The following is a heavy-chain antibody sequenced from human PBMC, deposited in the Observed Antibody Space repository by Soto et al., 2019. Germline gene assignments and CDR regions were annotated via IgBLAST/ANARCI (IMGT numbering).Heavy chain of an antibody. J-gene: IGHJ6*02. CDR1: GFTFSSYA. CDR2: ISYDGSNK. CDR3: ARDMYYDFWSGYYSPLDYYYYGMDV. V-gene: IGHV3-30-3*01. Sequence: QVQLVESGGGVVQPGRSLRLSCAASGFTFSSYAMHWVRRAPGKGLEWVAVISYDGSNKYYADSVKGRFTISRDNSKNTLYLQMNSLRAEDTAVYYCARDMYYDFWSGYYSPLDYYYYGMDVWGQGTTVTVSS. D-gene: IGHD3-3*01.